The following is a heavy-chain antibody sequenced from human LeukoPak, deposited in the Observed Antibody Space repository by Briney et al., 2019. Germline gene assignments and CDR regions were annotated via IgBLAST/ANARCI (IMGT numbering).Heavy chain of an antibody. CDR3: AKLAGGSCSGSSCTDFDS. J-gene: IGHJ4*02. D-gene: IGHD2-15*01. V-gene: IGHV3-23*01. CDR1: GFTFSSYG. CDR2: ISGSGGST. Sequence: PGGSLRLSCAASGFTFSSYGMNWVRQAPGKGLEWVSGISGSGGSTYNADSVKGRFTISRDNSKNTLYLQMNSLRVEDTAVYYCAKLAGGSCSGSSCTDFDSWDPETLVTVSS.